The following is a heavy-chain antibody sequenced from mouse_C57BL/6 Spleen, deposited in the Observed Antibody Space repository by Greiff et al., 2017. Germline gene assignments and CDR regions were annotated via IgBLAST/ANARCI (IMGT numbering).Heavy chain of an antibody. V-gene: IGHV1-39*01. D-gene: IGHD1-1*01. J-gene: IGHJ1*03. CDR2: INPNYGTT. Sequence: VQLKESGPELVKPGASVKISCKASGYSFTDYNMNWVKQSNGKSLEWIGVINPNYGTTSYNQKFKGKATLTVDQSSSTAYMQLNSLTSEDSAVYYCARGGNYGSSFYWYFDVWGTGTTVTVSS. CDR3: ARGGNYGSSFYWYFDV. CDR1: GYSFTDYN.